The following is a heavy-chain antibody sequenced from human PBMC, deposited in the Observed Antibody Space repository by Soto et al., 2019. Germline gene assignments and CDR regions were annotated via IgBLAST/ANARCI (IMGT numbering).Heavy chain of an antibody. Sequence: GGSLRLSCAASGFTFSSYGMHWVPQAPGKGLEWVAVIWYDGSNKYYADSVKGRFTISRDNSKNTLYLQMNSLRAEDTAVYYCAREYCSSTSCSLRYCSGGSCYSSEYFQHWGQGTLVTVSS. CDR3: AREYCSSTSCSLRYCSGGSCYSSEYFQH. J-gene: IGHJ1*01. CDR1: GFTFSSYG. D-gene: IGHD2-15*01. V-gene: IGHV3-33*01. CDR2: IWYDGSNK.